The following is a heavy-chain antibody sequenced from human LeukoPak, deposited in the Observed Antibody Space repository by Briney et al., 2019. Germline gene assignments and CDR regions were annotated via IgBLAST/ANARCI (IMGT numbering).Heavy chain of an antibody. Sequence: GVSVKVSCKASGYTFTDYYMHWVRQAPGQGLEWMGIINPSGGSTSYAQKFQGRVTMTRDMSTSTVYMELSRLRSDDTAVYYCARGGELITVDYWGQGTLVTVSS. D-gene: IGHD1-26*01. V-gene: IGHV1-46*01. J-gene: IGHJ4*02. CDR1: GYTFTDYY. CDR2: INPSGGST. CDR3: ARGGELITVDY.